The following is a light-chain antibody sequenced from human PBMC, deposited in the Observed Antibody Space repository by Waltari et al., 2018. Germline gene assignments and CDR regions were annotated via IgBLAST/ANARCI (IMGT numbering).Light chain of an antibody. CDR2: RNN. Sequence: QSVLTQPPSASETPGQRGTISCSGSISNLGSNYLYWYPQVPGAAPRLLIYRNNQRPSGVPDRFSGSKFGTSASLAIDGLRSEDEAVYYCASWDDSHYVFGPGTKVTVL. V-gene: IGLV1-47*01. CDR1: ISNLGSNY. CDR3: ASWDDSHYV. J-gene: IGLJ1*01.